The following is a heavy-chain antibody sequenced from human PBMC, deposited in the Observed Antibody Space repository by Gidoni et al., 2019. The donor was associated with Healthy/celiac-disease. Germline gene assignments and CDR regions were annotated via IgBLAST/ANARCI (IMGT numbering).Heavy chain of an antibody. CDR2: ISWNSGSI. V-gene: IGHV3-9*01. J-gene: IGHJ4*02. CDR3: AKDQAFDY. Sequence: EVQLVESGGGLVQPGRSLRLSCAASGFTFDDYAMHWVRQAPGKGLEWVSGISWNSGSIGYADSVKGRFTISRDNAKNSLYLQMNSLRAEDTALYYCAKDQAFDYWGQGTLVTVSS. CDR1: GFTFDDYA.